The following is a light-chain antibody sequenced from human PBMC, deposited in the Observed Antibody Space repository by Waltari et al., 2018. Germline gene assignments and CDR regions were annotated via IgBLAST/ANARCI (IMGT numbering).Light chain of an antibody. CDR3: QQYYSTPYT. CDR2: WAS. V-gene: IGKV4-1*01. Sequence: DIVMTQSPDSLAVSLGERATINCKSSPSVLYSSNHKNYLAWYQQKPGQPPKLLIYWASTRESGVPDRFRGSGSGTDFTLTISSLQAEDVAVYYCQQYYSTPYTFGQGTKLEIK. CDR1: PSVLYSSNHKNY. J-gene: IGKJ2*01.